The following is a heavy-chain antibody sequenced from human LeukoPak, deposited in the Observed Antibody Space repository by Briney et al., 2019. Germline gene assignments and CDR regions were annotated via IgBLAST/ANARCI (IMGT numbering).Heavy chain of an antibody. CDR1: GGSISSYY. CDR3: ARGVDTLVVPFDY. V-gene: IGHV4-59*01. J-gene: IGHJ4*02. CDR2: TYYSGST. D-gene: IGHD2-2*01. Sequence: SETLSLTCTVSGGSISSYYWSWVRQPPGKGLEWIGYTYYSGSTNYNPSLKSRVTISVDTSKNQFSLKLSSVTAADTAVYYCARGVDTLVVPFDYWGQGTLVTVSS.